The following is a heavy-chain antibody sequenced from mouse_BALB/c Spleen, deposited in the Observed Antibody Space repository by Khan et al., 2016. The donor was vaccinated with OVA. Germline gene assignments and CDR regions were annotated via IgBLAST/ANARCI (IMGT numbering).Heavy chain of an antibody. CDR2: IIYTGSI. V-gene: IGHV3-8*02. J-gene: IGHJ3*01. CDR1: GDSITSGY. D-gene: IGHD2-14*01. CDR3: ARSTYRYAFAY. Sequence: EVQLQESGPSLVKPSQTLSLTCSVTGDSITSGYWNWIRKFPGNKFEFMGYIIYTGSIYYNPSLKSRLSITRHTSKTQYYLQLNSVTTEDTATYDCARSTYRYAFAYWGQGTLVTVSA.